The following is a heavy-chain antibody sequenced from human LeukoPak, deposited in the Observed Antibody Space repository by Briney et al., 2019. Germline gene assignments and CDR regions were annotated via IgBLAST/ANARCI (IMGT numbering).Heavy chain of an antibody. Sequence: GGSLRLSCAASGFTFSSYAMHWVRQAPGKGLENVSAISSNGGSTYYANSVKGRFTISRDNSKNTLYLQMGSLRAEDMAVYYCARVGEGSWYYYYMDVWGKGTTVTVSS. J-gene: IGHJ6*03. V-gene: IGHV3-64*01. CDR2: ISSNGGST. CDR3: ARVGEGSWYYYYMDV. CDR1: GFTFSSYA. D-gene: IGHD6-13*01.